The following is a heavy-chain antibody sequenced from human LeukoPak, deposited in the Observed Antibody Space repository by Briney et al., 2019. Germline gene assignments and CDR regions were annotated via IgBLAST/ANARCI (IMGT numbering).Heavy chain of an antibody. CDR3: ARDRFGCSSTSCPPGRGMDV. CDR1: GFTFSSYS. J-gene: IGHJ6*04. CDR2: ISSNSSYI. V-gene: IGHV3-21*01. Sequence: GGSLRLSCAASGFTFSSYSMNGVRQAPGKGLEWVSSISSNSSYIYYADSVKGRFTISRDNAKNSLYLQMNSLRAEDTAVYYCARDRFGCSSTSCPPGRGMDVWGKGTTVTVSS. D-gene: IGHD2-2*01.